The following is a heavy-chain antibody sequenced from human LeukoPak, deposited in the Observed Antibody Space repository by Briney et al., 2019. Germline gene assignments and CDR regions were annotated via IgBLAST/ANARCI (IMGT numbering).Heavy chain of an antibody. V-gene: IGHV1-2*02. CDR1: GYTFTGYY. CDR3: ASTRGYGDYALDY. CDR2: IYPNSGGT. D-gene: IGHD4-17*01. J-gene: IGHJ4*02. Sequence: GASVKVSCKASGYTFTGYYIHWVRQAPGHGLEWMGWIYPNSGGTNYAQKFQGRVTMTRDTSISTAYMGLSRLRPDDTAVYYCASTRGYGDYALDYWGQGTLVTVSS.